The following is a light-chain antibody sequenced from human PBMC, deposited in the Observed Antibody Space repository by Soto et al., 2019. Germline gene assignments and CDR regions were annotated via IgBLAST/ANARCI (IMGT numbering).Light chain of an antibody. CDR1: QGIRND. Sequence: AIQMTQSPSSLSAAMGDRVTITCRASQGIRNDLGWYQQKPGKAPKLLLYAASILQSGVPSRFSGSGSGTDVTLTFSSLQPEDFAAYYCLQEYTYPWTFGQGTKVQIK. V-gene: IGKV1-6*01. J-gene: IGKJ1*01. CDR3: LQEYTYPWT. CDR2: AAS.